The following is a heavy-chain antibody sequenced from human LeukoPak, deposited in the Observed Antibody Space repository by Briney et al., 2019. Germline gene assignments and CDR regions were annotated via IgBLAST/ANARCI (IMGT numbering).Heavy chain of an antibody. CDR2: IYYSGSS. V-gene: IGHV4-31*03. Sequence: SETLSLTCTVSGGSINNGGYYWSWIRQHPGKGLEWIGYIYYSGSSYYNPSLKSRVTISVDTSKNQFSLKLSSVTAADTAVYYCARESGSYYYFDYWGQGTLVTVSS. CDR1: GGSINNGGYY. D-gene: IGHD1-26*01. J-gene: IGHJ4*02. CDR3: ARESGSYYYFDY.